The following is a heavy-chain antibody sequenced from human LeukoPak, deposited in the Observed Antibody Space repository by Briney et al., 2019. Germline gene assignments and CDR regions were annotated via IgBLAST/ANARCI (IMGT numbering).Heavy chain of an antibody. CDR2: IIPIFGTA. J-gene: IGHJ3*02. D-gene: IGHD5-24*01. CDR1: GGTFSSYA. CDR3: ARGGGDGHNSGHQNDAFDI. Sequence: GASVKVSCKASGGTFSSYAISWVRQAPGQGLEWMGGIIPIFGTANYAQKFQGRVTITADESTSTAYMELSSLRSEDTAVYYCARGGGDGHNSGHQNDAFDIWGQGTMVTVSS. V-gene: IGHV1-69*13.